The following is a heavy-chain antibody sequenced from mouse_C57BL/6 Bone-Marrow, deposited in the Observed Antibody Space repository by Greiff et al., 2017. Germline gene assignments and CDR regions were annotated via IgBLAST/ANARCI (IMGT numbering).Heavy chain of an antibody. D-gene: IGHD2-5*01. J-gene: IGHJ3*01. V-gene: IGHV1-5*01. CDR3: TRYSKGWFAD. Sequence: EVQLQQSGTVLARPGASVKMSCKTSGYTFTSYWMHWVKQRPGPGLAWIGAIYPGNSDTSYNQKFKGKAKLTAVTSASTAYMELSSLTNEDSAVXYCTRYSKGWFADWGQGTLVTVAA. CDR1: GYTFTSYW. CDR2: IYPGNSDT.